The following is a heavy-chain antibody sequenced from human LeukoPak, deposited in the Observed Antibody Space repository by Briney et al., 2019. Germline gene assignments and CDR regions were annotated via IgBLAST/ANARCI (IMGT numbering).Heavy chain of an antibody. D-gene: IGHD2-2*01. CDR3: ARVPPYCPTTSCYAPFDH. Sequence: SVKVSCKASGGTFSSYAISWVRQAPGQGLEWVGGIIPIFGVTTYAQAFQDRVTITADESTGTAYMELSSLTSDDTAVYYCARVPPYCPTTSCYAPFDHWGQGTLVTVSS. J-gene: IGHJ5*02. V-gene: IGHV1-69*13. CDR1: GGTFSSYA. CDR2: IIPIFGVT.